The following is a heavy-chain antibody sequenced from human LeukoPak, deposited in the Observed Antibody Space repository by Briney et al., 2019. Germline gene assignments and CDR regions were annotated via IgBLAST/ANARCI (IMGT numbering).Heavy chain of an antibody. V-gene: IGHV3-72*01. J-gene: IGHJ4*02. CDR1: GFTFSHHY. D-gene: IGHD4/OR15-4a*01. Sequence: GRSLRLSCAASGFTFSHHYIDWVRQAPGKGLEWVGRARNRGNGYTTQYAASVKGRFTFSRDDSENTVYLQMNSLKTEDTAVYFCARIMRVDYGTYYFDYWGRGTLVTVSS. CDR3: ARIMRVDYGTYYFDY. CDR2: ARNRGNGYTT.